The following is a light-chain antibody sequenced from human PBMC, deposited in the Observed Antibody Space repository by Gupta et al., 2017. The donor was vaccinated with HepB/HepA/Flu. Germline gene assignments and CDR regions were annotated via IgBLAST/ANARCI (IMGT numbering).Light chain of an antibody. CDR2: WAS. Sequence: DIVMTPSPDSLAVSLGERATIYCKSSQSVFYNSNNMNYLAWYQQKPGQPPKLLIYWASTRESGVPDRFSGSGSGTDFTLTITRLQAEDVAVYYCQQHGSTPLTFGGGTKVEIK. CDR1: QSVFYNSNNMNY. V-gene: IGKV4-1*01. CDR3: QQHGSTPLT. J-gene: IGKJ4*01.